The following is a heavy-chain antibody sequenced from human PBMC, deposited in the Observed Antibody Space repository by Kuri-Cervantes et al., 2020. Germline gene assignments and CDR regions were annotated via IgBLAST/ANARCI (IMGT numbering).Heavy chain of an antibody. CDR3: AREAAQPHDYGDYWDPWGAFDI. J-gene: IGHJ3*02. Sequence: GGSLRLSCAASGFTFSSYAMHWVRQAPGKGLEWVAVISYDGSNKYYADSVKGRFTISRDNSKNTLYLQMNSLRAEDTAVYYCAREAAQPHDYGDYWDPWGAFDIWGQGTMVTVSS. D-gene: IGHD4-17*01. CDR2: ISYDGSNK. V-gene: IGHV3-30*14. CDR1: GFTFSSYA.